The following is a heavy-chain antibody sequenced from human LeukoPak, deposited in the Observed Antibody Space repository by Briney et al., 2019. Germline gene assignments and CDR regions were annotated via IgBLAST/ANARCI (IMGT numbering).Heavy chain of an antibody. V-gene: IGHV1-69*01. Sequence: ASVKVSCKASGGTFSSYAISWVRQAPGQGLEWMGGIIPIFGTANYAQKFQGRVTITADESTSTAYMEPSSLRSEDTAVYYCARVYSYDAFDIWGQGTMVTVSS. J-gene: IGHJ3*02. CDR2: IIPIFGTA. D-gene: IGHD5-18*01. CDR1: GGTFSSYA. CDR3: ARVYSYDAFDI.